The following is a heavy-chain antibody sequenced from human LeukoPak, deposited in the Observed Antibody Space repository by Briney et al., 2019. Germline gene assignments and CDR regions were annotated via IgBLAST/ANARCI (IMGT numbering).Heavy chain of an antibody. J-gene: IGHJ4*02. D-gene: IGHD6-19*01. CDR1: GGSISSGGYY. V-gene: IGHV4-31*03. Sequence: SETLSLTCTVSGGSISSGGYYWSWIRQHPGKGLEWIGCIYYSGSTYYNPSLKSRVTISVDTSKNQFSLKLSSVTAADTAVYYCARGWLAEEAFDYWGQGTLVTVSS. CDR3: ARGWLAEEAFDY. CDR2: IYYSGST.